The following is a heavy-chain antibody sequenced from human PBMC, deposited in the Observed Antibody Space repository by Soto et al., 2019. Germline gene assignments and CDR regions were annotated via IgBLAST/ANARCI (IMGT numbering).Heavy chain of an antibody. V-gene: IGHV1-18*01. CDR3: ARDPTVTHAFDI. Sequence: ASVKVSCKASGYTFTSYGISWVRQAPGQGLEWMGWISAYNGNTNYAQKLQGRVTMTTDTSTSTAYMELRSLRSDDTAVYYRARDPTVTHAFDIWGQGTMVTVSS. D-gene: IGHD4-17*01. J-gene: IGHJ3*02. CDR2: ISAYNGNT. CDR1: GYTFTSYG.